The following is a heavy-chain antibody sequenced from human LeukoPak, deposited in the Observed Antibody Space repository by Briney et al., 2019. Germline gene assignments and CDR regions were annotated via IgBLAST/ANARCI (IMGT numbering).Heavy chain of an antibody. CDR2: INHSGST. V-gene: IGHV4-34*01. CDR3: ARCSSGGSCYSYQH. D-gene: IGHD2-15*01. J-gene: IGHJ4*02. Sequence: SETLSLTCAVYGGSFSGYYWSWIRQPPGKWLEWIGEINHSGSTNYNPSLKSRVTISVDTSKNQFSLKLSSVTAADTAVYYCARCSSGGSCYSYQHWGQGTLVTASS. CDR1: GGSFSGYY.